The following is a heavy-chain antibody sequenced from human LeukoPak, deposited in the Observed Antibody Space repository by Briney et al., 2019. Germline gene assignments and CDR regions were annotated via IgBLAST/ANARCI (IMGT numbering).Heavy chain of an antibody. Sequence: SETLSLTCAVYGGSFSGYYRSWIRQPPGKGLEWIGAINHSGSTNYNPSPKSRVTISVDTSKNQFSLKLSSVTAADTAVYYCARGAYDSSGYSYNWFDPWGQGTLVTVSS. CDR2: INHSGST. CDR3: ARGAYDSSGYSYNWFDP. CDR1: GGSFSGYY. V-gene: IGHV4-34*01. J-gene: IGHJ5*02. D-gene: IGHD3-22*01.